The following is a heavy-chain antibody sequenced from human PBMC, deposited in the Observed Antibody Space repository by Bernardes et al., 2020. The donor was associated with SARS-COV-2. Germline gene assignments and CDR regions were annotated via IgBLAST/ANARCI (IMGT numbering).Heavy chain of an antibody. CDR1: GFIFSLYG. Sequence: GGSLRLSCTTSGFIFSLYGMQWVRQAPGKGLEWVAHIWSDSSHKYYGDSVKGRFAISRDNFQNTVYLEMNSLKVDDTAIYYCARRRSPNGYGMDVWGRGTTVTVSS. CDR3: ARRRSPNGYGMDV. CDR2: IWSDSSHK. V-gene: IGHV3-33*01. J-gene: IGHJ6*02.